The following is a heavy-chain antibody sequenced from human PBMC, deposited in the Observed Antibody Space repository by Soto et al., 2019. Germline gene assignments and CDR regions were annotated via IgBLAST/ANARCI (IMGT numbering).Heavy chain of an antibody. V-gene: IGHV3-23*01. J-gene: IGHJ4*02. CDR1: GFTFSSYA. D-gene: IGHD3-10*02. CDR3: AKLFRGGAKFVRGTCYY. CDR2: ISGSGGST. Sequence: GGSLRLSCAASGFTFSSYAMSWVRQAPGKGLEWVSAISGSGGSTYYADSVKGRFTISRDNSKNTLYLQMNSLRAEDTAVYYCAKLFRGGAKFVRGTCYYWGQGTLVTVSS.